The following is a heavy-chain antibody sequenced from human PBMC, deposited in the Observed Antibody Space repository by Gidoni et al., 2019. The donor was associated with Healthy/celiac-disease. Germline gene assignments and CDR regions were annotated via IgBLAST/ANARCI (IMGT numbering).Heavy chain of an antibody. D-gene: IGHD3-9*01. CDR2: TAYSGST. Sequence: QVQLQESGPGLVKPSEPLSLPCTVPGGSIRRYYWSWLRQPPGKGREWIGYTAYSGSTNYNPSLKSRVTISVDTAKNQFSRKLSSVTAADTAVYYCARADYDIPYYYYGMDVWGQGTTVTVSS. J-gene: IGHJ6*02. CDR1: GGSIRRYY. CDR3: ARADYDIPYYYYGMDV. V-gene: IGHV4-59*01.